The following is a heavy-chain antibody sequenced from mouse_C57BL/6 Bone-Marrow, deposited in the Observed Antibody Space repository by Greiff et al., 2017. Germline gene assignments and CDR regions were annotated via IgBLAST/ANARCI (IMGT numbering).Heavy chain of an antibody. CDR1: GYTFTSYW. V-gene: IGHV1-64*01. CDR3: ARTTTVVAPPWFAY. Sequence: QVQLQQPGAELVKPGASVKLSCKASGYTFTSYWMYWVKQRPGQGLEWIGMIHPNSGSTNYNEKFKSKATLTVDKSSSTAYMQLSSLTSEDSAVYYCARTTTVVAPPWFAYWGQGTLVTVSA. D-gene: IGHD1-1*01. J-gene: IGHJ3*01. CDR2: IHPNSGST.